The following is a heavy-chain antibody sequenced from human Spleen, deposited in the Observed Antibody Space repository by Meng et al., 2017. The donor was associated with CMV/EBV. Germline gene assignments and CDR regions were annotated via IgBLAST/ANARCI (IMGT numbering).Heavy chain of an antibody. V-gene: IGHV4-31*02. J-gene: IGHJ5*02. CDR3: VRAGKKQQLMRWFDP. CDR1: GDSIGSGGYY. Sequence: SGDSIGSGGYYWGWIRQPPGKGLEWIGCIYYNGRTSYNPSLKSRVSISVDTSENQFSLKLSSVTAADTAVYYCVRAGKKQQLMRWFDPWGQGNLVTVSS. D-gene: IGHD1-1*01. CDR2: IYYNGRT.